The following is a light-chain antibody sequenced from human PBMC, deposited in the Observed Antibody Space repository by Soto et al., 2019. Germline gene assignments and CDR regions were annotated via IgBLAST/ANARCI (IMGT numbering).Light chain of an antibody. CDR2: QTS. J-gene: IGKJ3*01. Sequence: DIQMTQSPSTLSASVGDRVTITCWASQNVRIYLAWYQQKPGKAPKLLIYQTSSLQSGVPSRFSGSGSETEFTLAISSLQPEDFATYYCQQYYIYPPAFGLGTKVEIK. CDR3: QQYYIYPPA. V-gene: IGKV1-5*03. CDR1: QNVRIY.